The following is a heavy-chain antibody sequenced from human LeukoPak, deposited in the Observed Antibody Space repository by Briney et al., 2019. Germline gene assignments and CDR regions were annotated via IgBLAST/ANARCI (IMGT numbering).Heavy chain of an antibody. CDR2: VYSGGST. V-gene: IGHV3-53*01. CDR1: GFTVSFNY. D-gene: IGHD6-19*01. J-gene: IGHJ6*03. CDR3: ARAQWRTYSYYYMDV. Sequence: GGSLRLSCAASGFTVSFNYMSWVRQAPGKGLEWISVVYSGGSTYYADSVKGRFTISRDDSKNTLYLQMNSLRAEDTAIYYCARAQWRTYSYYYMDVWGKGTTVTVSS.